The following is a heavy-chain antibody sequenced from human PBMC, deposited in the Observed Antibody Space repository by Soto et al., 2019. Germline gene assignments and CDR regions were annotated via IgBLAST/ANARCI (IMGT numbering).Heavy chain of an antibody. J-gene: IGHJ3*02. V-gene: IGHV5-10-1*01. CDR1: GYSFTSYW. Sequence: PGESLKISCEGSGYSFTSYWLSGVRQMPGKGLEWMGRIDPSDSYTNYSPSFQGHGTISADKSISTAYLQWSSLKASDNAVYYCASFIGAFDIWGQGTMVTVSS. CDR2: IDPSDSYT. CDR3: ASFIGAFDI.